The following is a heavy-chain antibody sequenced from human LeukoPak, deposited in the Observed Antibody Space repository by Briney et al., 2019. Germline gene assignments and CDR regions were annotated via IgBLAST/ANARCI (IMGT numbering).Heavy chain of an antibody. CDR2: MYYSGST. CDR1: GVSISSSTYY. Sequence: PSETLSLTCTVSGVSISSSTYYWGWIRQPPGKGLEWIGSMYYSGSTYYNPSLKSRVTIFADTSKNHFSLNLRSVTAADTALYYCASAPRQASIGGLDYWGQGTLVTVSS. V-gene: IGHV4-39*02. J-gene: IGHJ4*02. D-gene: IGHD3-16*01. CDR3: ASAPRQASIGGLDY.